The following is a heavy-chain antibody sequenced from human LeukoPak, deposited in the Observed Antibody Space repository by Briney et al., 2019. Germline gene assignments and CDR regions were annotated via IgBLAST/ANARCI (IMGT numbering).Heavy chain of an antibody. D-gene: IGHD2-2*01. CDR3: ARSSSGAFDI. CDR2: IKQDGSEK. J-gene: IGHJ3*02. V-gene: IGHV3-7*01. CDR1: GFTSSSYW. Sequence: GGSLRLSCAASGFTSSSYWMSWVRQAPGKGLEWVANIKQDGSEKYYVDSVKGRFTVSRDYAKNSLYLQMNSLRAEDTAVYYCARSSSGAFDIWGQGTMVTVSS.